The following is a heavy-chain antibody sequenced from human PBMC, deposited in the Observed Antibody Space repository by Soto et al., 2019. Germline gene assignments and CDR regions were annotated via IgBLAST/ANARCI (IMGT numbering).Heavy chain of an antibody. V-gene: IGHV3-33*01. CDR3: ARDRAHRHYYYYGMDV. Sequence: PGGSLRLSCAASGFTFSSYGMHWVRQAPGKGLEWVAVIWYDGSNEYYADSVKGRFTISRDNSKNTLYLQMNSLRAEDTAVYYCARDRAHRHYYYYGMDVWGQGTTVTVSS. CDR1: GFTFSSYG. J-gene: IGHJ6*02. CDR2: IWYDGSNE.